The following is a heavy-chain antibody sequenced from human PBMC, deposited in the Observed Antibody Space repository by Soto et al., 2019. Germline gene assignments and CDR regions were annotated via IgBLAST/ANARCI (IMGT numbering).Heavy chain of an antibody. CDR2: IRSKAYGGTT. J-gene: IGHJ4*02. D-gene: IGHD3-22*01. CDR3: TTYYDSSGYYLIDD. V-gene: IGHV3-49*03. CDR1: GFTFGDYA. Sequence: GGSLRLSCTASGFTFGDYAMSWFRQAPGKGLEWVGFIRSKAYGGTTEYAASVKGRFTISRDDSKSIAYLQMNSLKTEDTAVYYCTTYYDSSGYYLIDDWGQGTLVTVSS.